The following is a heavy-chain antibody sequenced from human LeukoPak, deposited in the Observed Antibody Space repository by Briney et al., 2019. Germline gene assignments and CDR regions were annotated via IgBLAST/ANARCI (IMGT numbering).Heavy chain of an antibody. CDR2: IYYSGST. D-gene: IGHD5-24*01. CDR3: ARHTGRWLQFRFFDY. J-gene: IGHJ4*02. V-gene: IGHV4-39*07. CDR1: GGSISSSSYY. Sequence: PSETLSLTCTVSGGSISSSSYYWGWIRQPPGKGLEWIGSIYYSGSTYYNPSLKSRVTISVDTSKNQFSLKLSSVTAADTAVYYCARHTGRWLQFRFFDYWGQGTLVTVSS.